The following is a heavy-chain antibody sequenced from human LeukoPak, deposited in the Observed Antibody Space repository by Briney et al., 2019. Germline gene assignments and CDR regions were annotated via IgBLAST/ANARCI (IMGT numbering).Heavy chain of an antibody. CDR3: ARDRWEQTLLRWAYYYYYYMDV. J-gene: IGHJ6*03. CDR1: GYSFTDKY. D-gene: IGHD1-26*01. V-gene: IGHV1-2*02. CDR2: INPNSGGT. Sequence: ASVKVSCKASGYSFTDKYMHWVRQAPGQGLEWMGWINPNSGGTNYAQKFQGRVTMTRDTSISTAYMELSRLRSDDTAVYYCARDRWEQTLLRWAYYYYYYMDVWGKGTTVTVSS.